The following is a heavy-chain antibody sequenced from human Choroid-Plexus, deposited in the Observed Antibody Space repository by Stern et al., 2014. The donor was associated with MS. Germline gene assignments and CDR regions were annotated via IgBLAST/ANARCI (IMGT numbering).Heavy chain of an antibody. CDR1: GYIFPGYY. D-gene: IGHD3-3*01. CDR3: ARDQRGITIFGVVTDYYYLGMDV. CDR2: FNPTTGGT. V-gene: IGHV1-2*02. J-gene: IGHJ6*02. Sequence: VQLVESGAEVKKPGASVKVSCKTSGYIFPGYYIHWVRQAPGKGLEWVAWFNPTTGGTKYAQKFQGRVTMSRDTSVSTAYVELSSLTSDDTAVYYCARDQRGITIFGVVTDYYYLGMDVWGQGTTVTVSS.